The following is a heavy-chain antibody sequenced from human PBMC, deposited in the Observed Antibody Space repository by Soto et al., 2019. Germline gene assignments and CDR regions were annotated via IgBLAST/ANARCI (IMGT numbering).Heavy chain of an antibody. V-gene: IGHV3-7*01. J-gene: IGHJ4*02. CDR3: ERDYGLSFDY. CDR2: IKQDGSEK. D-gene: IGHD3-16*01. CDR1: GFTFSSYW. Sequence: EVPLVESGGGSVQPGGSLRLSCAASGFTFSSYWMSWVRQAPGKGLEWVANIKQDGSEKYYVDSVKGRFTISRDNGKNSLYLQMNSLRAEDTAVDDYERDYGLSFDYWGQGTLVTVSS.